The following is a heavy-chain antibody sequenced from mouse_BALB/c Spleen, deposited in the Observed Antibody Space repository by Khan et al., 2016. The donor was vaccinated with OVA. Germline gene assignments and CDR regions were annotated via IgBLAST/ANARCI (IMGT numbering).Heavy chain of an antibody. CDR3: ANHGSTSAWLTY. J-gene: IGHJ3*01. Sequence: QVQLQQSGAELAQPGASVKMSCKASGYTFTSYWMHWVKQRPGQGLEWIGYINPSTAYTEYNQRFKDKATLTADKSSSTAYMQLSSLTSEDSAVYYGANHGSTSAWLTYWGQGTLVTVSA. V-gene: IGHV1-7*01. CDR1: GYTFTSYW. CDR2: INPSTAYT. D-gene: IGHD1-1*01.